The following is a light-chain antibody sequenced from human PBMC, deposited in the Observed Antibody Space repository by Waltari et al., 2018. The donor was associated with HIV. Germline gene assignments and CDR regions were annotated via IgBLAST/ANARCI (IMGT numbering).Light chain of an antibody. CDR1: QSISSY. Sequence: DIQMTQSPSSLSASVGDRVTITCRASQSISSYVNWDQQKPGKAPQLLIYAASSLQSGVPSRFSGSVSGTDFALTISSLQPEDIATYYCQQSYSIPKVFGGGTKVEIK. J-gene: IGKJ4*01. CDR2: AAS. V-gene: IGKV1-39*01. CDR3: QQSYSIPKV.